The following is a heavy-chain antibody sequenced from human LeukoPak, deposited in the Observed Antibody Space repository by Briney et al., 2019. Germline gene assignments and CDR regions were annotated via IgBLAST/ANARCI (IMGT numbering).Heavy chain of an antibody. CDR1: GFTYSSYG. V-gene: IGHV3-30*02. J-gene: IGHJ4*02. Sequence: GGSLRLSCAVSGFTYSSYGMHWVRQAPGKGLEWVAFIRSDGNYKYYADSVKGRFTISRDNSKNTLYVQMNSLRAEDTAVYYCAKQFLWFGELSHFDYWGQGTLVTVSS. CDR3: AKQFLWFGELSHFDY. D-gene: IGHD3-10*01. CDR2: IRSDGNYK.